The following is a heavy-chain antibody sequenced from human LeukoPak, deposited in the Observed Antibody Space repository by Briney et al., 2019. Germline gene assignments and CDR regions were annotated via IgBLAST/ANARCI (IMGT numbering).Heavy chain of an antibody. D-gene: IGHD6-6*01. J-gene: IGHJ4*02. CDR3: ARVDYSGSSGLRLFDY. CDR2: INHSGST. V-gene: IGHV4-34*01. Sequence: SETLSLTCAVYGGSFSGYYWSWIRQPPGKGLEWIGEINHSGSTNYNPSLKSRVTISIDTSKNQFSLKLSSVTAADTAVYYCARVDYSGSSGLRLFDYWGQGTLVTVSS. CDR1: GGSFSGYY.